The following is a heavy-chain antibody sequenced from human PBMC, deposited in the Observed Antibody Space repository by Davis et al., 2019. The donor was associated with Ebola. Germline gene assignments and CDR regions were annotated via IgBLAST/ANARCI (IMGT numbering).Heavy chain of an antibody. Sequence: GESLKISCQGSGYSFSNYWIAWVRQMPGKGLEWMGIIYPGDSDTRYSPSFLGQVTISADKSISTAYLQWSSLKASDTAMYYCARRQFATEEFDYWGQGTLVSVSS. J-gene: IGHJ4*02. CDR2: IYPGDSDT. V-gene: IGHV5-51*01. CDR1: GYSFSNYW. D-gene: IGHD2-21*02. CDR3: ARRQFATEEFDY.